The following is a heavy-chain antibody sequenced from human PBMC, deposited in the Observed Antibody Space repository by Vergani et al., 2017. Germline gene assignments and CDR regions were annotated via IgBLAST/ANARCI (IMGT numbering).Heavy chain of an antibody. CDR3: AGPQGTRAYYYGGFDY. V-gene: IGHV3-23*01. D-gene: IGHD3-22*01. CDR1: GFTFSTYA. Sequence: VQLLESGGGLVQPGGSLRLSCAASGFTFSTYAMTWVRQAPGKGLEWVSTISSDGGSTYYADSVKGRFTISRDNSKNTLSLQMNSLTAEDTAIYYCAGPQGTRAYYYGGFDYWGQGILVTVSS. J-gene: IGHJ4*02. CDR2: ISSDGGST.